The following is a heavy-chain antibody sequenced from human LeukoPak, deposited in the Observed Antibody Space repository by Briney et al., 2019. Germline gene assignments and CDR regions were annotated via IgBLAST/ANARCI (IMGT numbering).Heavy chain of an antibody. CDR3: ARHQRIFDYGAYSTWFDP. Sequence: GESLKISCTGSGYSSTSYWIGWGRQMPGKGLGWRGIIYPGDCDTRYSPSFQGQVTISAAKSIRTAFLQWSSLKAWDTAMYYCARHQRIFDYGAYSTWFDPWGEGTLVTASS. D-gene: IGHD4-17*01. CDR2: IYPGDCDT. J-gene: IGHJ5*02. V-gene: IGHV5-51*01. CDR1: GYSSTSYW.